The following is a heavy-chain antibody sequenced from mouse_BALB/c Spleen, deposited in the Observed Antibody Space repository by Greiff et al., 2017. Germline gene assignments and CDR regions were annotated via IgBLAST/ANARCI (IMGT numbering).Heavy chain of an antibody. CDR1: GFTFSDYY. CDR2: ISDGGSYT. CDR3: ARAGRYDAMDY. Sequence: EVKLVESGGGLVKPGGSLKLSCAASGFTFSDYYMYWVRQTPEKRLEWVATISDGGSYTYYPDSVKGRFTISRDNAKNNLYLQMSSLKSEDTAMYYCARAGRYDAMDYWGQGTSVTVSS. V-gene: IGHV5-4*02. J-gene: IGHJ4*01.